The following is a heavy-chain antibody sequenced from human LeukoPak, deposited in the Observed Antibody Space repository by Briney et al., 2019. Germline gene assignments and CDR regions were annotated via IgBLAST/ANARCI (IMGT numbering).Heavy chain of an antibody. V-gene: IGHV3-30*02. D-gene: IGHD2-2*01. CDR1: GFTFSSYG. J-gene: IGHJ6*03. Sequence: PGGSLRLSCAASGFTFSSYGMHWVRQAPGKGLEWVAFIRYDGSNKYYADSVKGRFTISRDNSKNTLYLQMNSLRAEDTAVYYCASSNLGERYCSSTSCYHYYYYMDVWGKGTTVTVSS. CDR3: ASSNLGERYCSSTSCYHYYYYMDV. CDR2: IRYDGSNK.